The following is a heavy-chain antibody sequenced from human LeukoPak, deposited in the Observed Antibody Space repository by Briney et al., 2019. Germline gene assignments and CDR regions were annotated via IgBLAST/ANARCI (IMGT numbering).Heavy chain of an antibody. Sequence: GGSLRLSCAASGFTFSSYAMSWVRQAPGEGLEWVSGTSGSGGSTYYAGSVKGRFTISRDNSKNTLYLQMNSLRVEDTAVYYCAKNGGSQCYSHLDSWGQRTLVTVSS. CDR3: AKNGGSQCYSHLDS. J-gene: IGHJ4*02. CDR1: GFTFSSYA. D-gene: IGHD2-15*01. V-gene: IGHV3-23*01. CDR2: TSGSGGST.